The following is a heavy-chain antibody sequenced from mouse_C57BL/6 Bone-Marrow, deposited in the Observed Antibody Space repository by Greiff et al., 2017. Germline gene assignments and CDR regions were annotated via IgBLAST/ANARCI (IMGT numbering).Heavy chain of an antibody. CDR2: IDPSDSYT. D-gene: IGHD1-1*01. Sequence: QVQLQQPGAELVKPGASVKLSCKASGYTFTSYWMQWGKQRPGQGLEWIGEIDPSDSYTNYNQKFKGKATLTVDTSSSTAYMQLSSRTSEDSAVYYCARYGGGVFDYWGQGTTLTVSS. CDR1: GYTFTSYW. V-gene: IGHV1-50*01. CDR3: ARYGGGVFDY. J-gene: IGHJ2*01.